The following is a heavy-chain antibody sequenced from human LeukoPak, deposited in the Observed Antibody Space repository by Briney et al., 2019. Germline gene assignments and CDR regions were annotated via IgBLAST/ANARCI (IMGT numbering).Heavy chain of an antibody. CDR2: IYHSGST. CDR1: GGSISSSNW. V-gene: IGHV4-4*02. J-gene: IGHJ4*02. CDR3: ARYGWDDSRSEGGDY. D-gene: IGHD3-22*01. Sequence: SETLSLTCAVSGGSISSSNWWSWVRQPPGKGLEWIGEIYHSGSTNYNPSLKSRVTISVDKSKNQFSLKLSSVTAADTAVYYCARYGWDDSRSEGGDYWGQGTLVTVSS.